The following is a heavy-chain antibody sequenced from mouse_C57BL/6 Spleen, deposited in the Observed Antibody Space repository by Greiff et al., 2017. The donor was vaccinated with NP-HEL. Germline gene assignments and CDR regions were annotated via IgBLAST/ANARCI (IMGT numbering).Heavy chain of an antibody. D-gene: IGHD2-4*01. CDR2: IDPSDSYT. CDR1: GYTFTSYW. Sequence: VQLQQSGAELVMPGASVKLSCKASGYTFTSYWMHWVKQRPGQGLEWIGEIDPSDSYTNYNQKFKGKSTLTVDKSSSTAYMQLSSLTSEDSAVYYCASYDYDEGFDYWGQGTTLTVSS. V-gene: IGHV1-69*01. J-gene: IGHJ2*01. CDR3: ASYDYDEGFDY.